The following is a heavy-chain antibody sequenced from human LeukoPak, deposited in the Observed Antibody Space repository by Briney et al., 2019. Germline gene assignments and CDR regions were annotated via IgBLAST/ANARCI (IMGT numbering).Heavy chain of an antibody. D-gene: IGHD6-25*01. Sequence: SETLSLTCTVSGGSISDYSWTWVRQPPGRGLEWIGYIYNTGNTNYEPSLKGRVSISVDTSKNQFSLKLSSVTAADTAVYFCARLRGGTHLAATYYYYMDVWGEGNTVTVSS. CDR3: ARLRGGTHLAATYYYYMDV. V-gene: IGHV4-59*01. CDR2: IYNTGNT. J-gene: IGHJ6*03. CDR1: GGSISDYS.